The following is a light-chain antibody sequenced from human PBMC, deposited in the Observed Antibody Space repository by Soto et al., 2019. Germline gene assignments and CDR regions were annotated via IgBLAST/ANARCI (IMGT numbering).Light chain of an antibody. Sequence: DIQMTQSPSSLFASVGDRVTITCRASQSISAYLNWYQQRPGKAPSLLIYAATRLHSGVPSRFSGSGSGTDFTLTISSLQPEDFATYYCQRGYRSISFGQGTRLEMK. CDR1: QSISAY. CDR3: QRGYRSIS. V-gene: IGKV1-39*01. J-gene: IGKJ5*01. CDR2: AAT.